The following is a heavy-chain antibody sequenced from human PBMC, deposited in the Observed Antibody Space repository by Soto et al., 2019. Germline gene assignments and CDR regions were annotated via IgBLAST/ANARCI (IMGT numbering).Heavy chain of an antibody. CDR1: GGPFNTYA. CDR2: ISPMFGAA. Sequence: QVQLVQSGAEMKKPGSSVKVSCQSSGGPFNTYAMNWVRQAPGQGPEWMGDISPMFGAANYAPKFQGRVTITADESTGTSYMRLSSLTSEDTALYFCAREVQVHTPAFVYWGQGTLVTVSS. V-gene: IGHV1-69*19. CDR3: AREVQVHTPAFVY. D-gene: IGHD3-10*01. J-gene: IGHJ4*02.